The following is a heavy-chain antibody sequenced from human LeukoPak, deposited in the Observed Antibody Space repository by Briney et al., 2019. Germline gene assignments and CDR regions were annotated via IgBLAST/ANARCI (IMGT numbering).Heavy chain of an antibody. Sequence: SVKVSCKASGGTFSCYAISWVRQAPGQGLEWMGRIIPIFGTANYAQKFQGRVTITTDESTSTAYMELSSLRSDDTAVYYCARREIGDGYNYYFDYWGQGTLVTVSS. CDR2: IIPIFGTA. CDR3: ARREIGDGYNYYFDY. CDR1: GGTFSCYA. V-gene: IGHV1-69*05. J-gene: IGHJ4*02. D-gene: IGHD5-24*01.